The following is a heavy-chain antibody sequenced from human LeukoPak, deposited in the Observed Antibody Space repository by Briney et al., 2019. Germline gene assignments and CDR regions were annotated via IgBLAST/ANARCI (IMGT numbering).Heavy chain of an antibody. Sequence: ASVKVSCKASGYTFTSYYMHWVRQAPGQGLEWMGIIDPSGGRTGYGQKFQGRVTITRDTSTSTVYMELRSLSSDDTAVYYCAREWPNTCWFDPWGQGTLVTVSS. CDR2: IDPSGGRT. D-gene: IGHD1/OR15-1a*01. CDR3: AREWPNTCWFDP. J-gene: IGHJ5*02. CDR1: GYTFTSYY. V-gene: IGHV1-46*01.